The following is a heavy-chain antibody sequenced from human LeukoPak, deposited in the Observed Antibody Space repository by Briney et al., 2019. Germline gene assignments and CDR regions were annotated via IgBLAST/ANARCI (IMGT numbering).Heavy chain of an antibody. D-gene: IGHD6-19*01. V-gene: IGHV1-2*02. CDR1: GYTFTGYY. CDR3: ARGEYSSAPLDY. Sequence: ASVKVSCKASGYTFTGYYMHWVRQAPGQGHEWMGWINPNSGGTNYAQKFQGRVTMTRDTSISTAYMELSRLRSDDTAVYYCARGEYSSAPLDYWGQGTLVTVSS. J-gene: IGHJ4*02. CDR2: INPNSGGT.